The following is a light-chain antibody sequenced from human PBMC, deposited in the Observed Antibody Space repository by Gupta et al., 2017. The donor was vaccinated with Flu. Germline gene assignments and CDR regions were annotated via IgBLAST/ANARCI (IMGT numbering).Light chain of an antibody. CDR3: QQRNNCPRT. CDR2: AAS. Sequence: IQITPAPSSLSASEGARVTITCRASQSISSYLDWYQQKPGQAPRLLIYAASRLDSGVPARFSGSGSGTEFTLTISSRQAEDFAIYYCQQRNNCPRTFGQGTQVEIK. V-gene: IGKV1-39*01. J-gene: IGKJ1*01. CDR1: QSISSY.